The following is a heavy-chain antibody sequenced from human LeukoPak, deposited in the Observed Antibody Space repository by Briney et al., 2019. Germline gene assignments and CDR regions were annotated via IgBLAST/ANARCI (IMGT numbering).Heavy chain of an antibody. D-gene: IGHD3-9*01. J-gene: IGHJ6*03. CDR1: DGSISSGSYY. CDR2: IYTSGST. CDR3: AREDFDWLLCMDV. Sequence: PSETLSLTCTVSDGSISSGSYYWSWIRQPAGKGLEWIGRIYTSGSTNYNPSLKSRVTISVDTSKNQFSLKLSSVTAADTAVYYCAREDFDWLLCMDVWGKGTTVTISS. V-gene: IGHV4-61*02.